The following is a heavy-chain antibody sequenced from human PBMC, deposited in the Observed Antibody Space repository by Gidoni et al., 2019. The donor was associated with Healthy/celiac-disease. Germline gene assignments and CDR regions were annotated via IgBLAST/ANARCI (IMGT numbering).Heavy chain of an antibody. J-gene: IGHJ4*02. Sequence: QVQLVQSGAEVKKPGASVKVSCKASGSTFTGYYMHWVRQAPGQGLEWMGWINPNSGGTNYAQKCQGRVTMTRDTPISTAYMELSRLRSDDTAVYYCARPHGGHVEDDFDYWGQGTLVTVSS. CDR3: ARPHGGHVEDDFDY. D-gene: IGHD3-10*01. CDR1: GSTFTGYY. CDR2: INPNSGGT. V-gene: IGHV1-2*02.